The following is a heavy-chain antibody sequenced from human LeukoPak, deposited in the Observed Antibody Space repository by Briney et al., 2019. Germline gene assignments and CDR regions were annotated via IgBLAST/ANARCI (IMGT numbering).Heavy chain of an antibody. CDR2: IYTSGST. CDR1: GDSISSGDYY. D-gene: IGHD3-10*01. V-gene: IGHV4-61*02. J-gene: IGHJ6*03. Sequence: SETLSLTCTVSGDSISSGDYYWSWIRQPAGKGLEWIGRIYTSGSTNYNPSLKSRVIISIDTSKNQFSLKLSSVTAADTAVFYCARHKMVRGIGYYYYMDVWGKGTTVTISS. CDR3: ARHKMVRGIGYYYYMDV.